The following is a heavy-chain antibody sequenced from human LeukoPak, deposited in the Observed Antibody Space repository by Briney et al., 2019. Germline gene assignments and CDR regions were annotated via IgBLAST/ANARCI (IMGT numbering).Heavy chain of an antibody. CDR2: ISRSGDTI. CDR3: AGYHWNSGVVY. D-gene: IGHD1-7*01. J-gene: IGHJ4*02. Sequence: GGSLRLSCAASGFTFSDYAMSWIRQAPGQGLEWVSYISRSGDTIDYADSVKGRFSISRDNAKNSLYLQMNSLRTEDTAVYYCAGYHWNSGVVYWGQGTLVTVSS. CDR1: GFTFSDYA. V-gene: IGHV3-11*01.